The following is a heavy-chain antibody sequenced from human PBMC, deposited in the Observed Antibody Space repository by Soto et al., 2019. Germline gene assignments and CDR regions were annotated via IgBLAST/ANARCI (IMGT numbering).Heavy chain of an antibody. Sequence: ASETLSVTCTVSGGSISGADYYWNWIRQHPGKGLEWIGYIYYSGSTYYNPSLKSRVTISIDTSKNQFSLKLSSVTAADTAVYYCARDGYSRRGIVNAFDLCGQGT. D-gene: IGHD1-26*01. CDR2: IYYSGST. V-gene: IGHV4-31*03. J-gene: IGHJ3*01. CDR3: ARDGYSRRGIVNAFDL. CDR1: GGSISGADYY.